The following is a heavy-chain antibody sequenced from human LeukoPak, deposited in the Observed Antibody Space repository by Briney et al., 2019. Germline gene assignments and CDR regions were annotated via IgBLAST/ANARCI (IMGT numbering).Heavy chain of an antibody. CDR2: IYYSGST. Sequence: PSETLSLTCTVSGGSISSYYWSWIRQPPGKGLEWIGYIYYSGSTNYNPSLKSRVTISVDTSRNQFSLKLSSVTAADTAVYYCARGLFCSGGSCYSQGGYYFDYWGQGTLVTVSS. CDR1: GGSISSYY. V-gene: IGHV4-59*01. J-gene: IGHJ4*02. CDR3: ARGLFCSGGSCYSQGGYYFDY. D-gene: IGHD2-15*01.